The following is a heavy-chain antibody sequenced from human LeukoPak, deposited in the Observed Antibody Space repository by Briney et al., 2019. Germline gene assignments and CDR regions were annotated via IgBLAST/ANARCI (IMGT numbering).Heavy chain of an antibody. CDR3: ARDEFVAHAFDI. CDR2: IYYSGST. Sequence: PSQTLSLTCTVSGGSISSGGYYWSWIRQHPGKGLEWIGYIYYSGSTCYNPSLKSRVTISVDTSKNQFSLKLSSVTAADTAVYYCARDEFVAHAFDIWGQGTMVTVSS. V-gene: IGHV4-31*03. CDR1: GGSISSGGYY. D-gene: IGHD2-15*01. J-gene: IGHJ3*02.